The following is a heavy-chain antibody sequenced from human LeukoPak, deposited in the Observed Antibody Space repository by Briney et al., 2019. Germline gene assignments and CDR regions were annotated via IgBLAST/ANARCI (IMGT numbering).Heavy chain of an antibody. CDR3: AKEVAAGRKGIDY. D-gene: IGHD6-6*01. CDR2: ITGSGGGT. CDR1: GFTFSSYA. Sequence: GGSLRLSCAASGFTFSSYAMSWVRQAPGKGLEWVSGITGSGGGTCYADSVKGRFTISRDSSSSTLFLQMKSLRAEDTATYYCAKEVAAGRKGIDYWGQGILVTVSS. J-gene: IGHJ4*02. V-gene: IGHV3-23*01.